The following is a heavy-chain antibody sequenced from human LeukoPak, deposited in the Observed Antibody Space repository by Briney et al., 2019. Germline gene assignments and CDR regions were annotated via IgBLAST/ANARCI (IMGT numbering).Heavy chain of an antibody. V-gene: IGHV1-2*02. Sequence: GASVKVSCKASGYTFTGYYMHWVRQAPGQGLEWMGWINPNSGGTNYAQKFQGRVTMTRDTSISTAYMELSRLRSDDTAVYYCARDPYGILTGYYFGRWGLFGYWGQGTLVTVSS. CDR3: ARDPYGILTGYYFGRWGLFGY. CDR2: INPNSGGT. J-gene: IGHJ4*02. D-gene: IGHD3-9*01. CDR1: GYTFTGYY.